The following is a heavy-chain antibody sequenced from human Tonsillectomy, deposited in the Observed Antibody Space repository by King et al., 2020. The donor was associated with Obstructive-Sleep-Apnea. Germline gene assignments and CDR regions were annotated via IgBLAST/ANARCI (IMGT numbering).Heavy chain of an antibody. V-gene: IGHV3-23*04. Sequence: VQLVESGGGLVQPGGSLRLSCAASGFTFSSYAMSWVRQSPGKGLEWVSAISCSGVSTYYPDSVMGRFTLPIYNSKNTLYLQMNSLRAEDTAVYYCASPPSANYYGSGSSYYYGMDVWGQGTTVTVSS. CDR1: GFTFSSYA. CDR2: ISCSGVST. CDR3: ASPPSANYYGSGSSYYYGMDV. D-gene: IGHD3-10*01. J-gene: IGHJ6*02.